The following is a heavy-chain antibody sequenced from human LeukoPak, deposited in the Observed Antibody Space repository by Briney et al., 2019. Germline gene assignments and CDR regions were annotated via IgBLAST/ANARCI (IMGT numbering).Heavy chain of an antibody. V-gene: IGHV6-1*01. Sequence: SQTLSLTCSISGDNVSSNRVSWNWVRQSPSRGLEWLGRTYYRSKWYNDYAISVRSRITINPDTSKNQFSLQLNSVTPEDTAVYYCARDWGTLTDGFDIWGQGTMVIVSS. D-gene: IGHD3-16*01. J-gene: IGHJ3*02. CDR3: ARDWGTLTDGFDI. CDR1: GDNVSSNRVS. CDR2: TYYRSKWYN.